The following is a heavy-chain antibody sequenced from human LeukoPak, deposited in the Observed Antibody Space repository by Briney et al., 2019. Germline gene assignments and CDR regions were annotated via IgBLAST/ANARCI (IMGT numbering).Heavy chain of an antibody. CDR1: GFTFSSYS. CDR2: ISSSSSTI. J-gene: IGHJ4*02. V-gene: IGHV3-48*01. D-gene: IGHD1-26*01. Sequence: PGGSLRLSCAASGFTFSSYSMNWVRQAPGKGLEWVSYISSSSSTIYYADSVKGRFTISRDNSKNTLYLQMNSLRAEDTAVYYCARVLFPWELLQLDYWGQGTLVTVSS. CDR3: ARVLFPWELLQLDY.